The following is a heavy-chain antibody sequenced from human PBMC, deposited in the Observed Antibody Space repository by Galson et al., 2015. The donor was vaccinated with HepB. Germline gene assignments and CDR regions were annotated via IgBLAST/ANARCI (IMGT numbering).Heavy chain of an antibody. CDR3: ARVVRDLGPTRNYFRMDV. CDR1: GVSIKTSNYY. CDR2: ISYSGST. Sequence: TLSLTCSVSGVSIKTSNYYWSWIRQRPGKGLEWIGSISYSGSTYHNPSLRSRLSMSIDTSGNHFSLNVTSVTSAETAVYYCARVVRDLGPTRNYFRMDVWGHGTTVTVSS. J-gene: IGHJ6*02. D-gene: IGHD1-26*01. V-gene: IGHV4-31*03.